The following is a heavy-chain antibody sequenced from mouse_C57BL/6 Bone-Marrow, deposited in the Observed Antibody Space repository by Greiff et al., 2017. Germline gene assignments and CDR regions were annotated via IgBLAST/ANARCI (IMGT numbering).Heavy chain of an antibody. Sequence: EVQLVESEGGLVQPGSSMKLSCTASGFTFSDYYMAWVRPFPETGLEWVANINYDGSSTYYLDSLKSHFIISSDNAKNILYLQRSSLKSEDTATYYCASGGNLDYWGQGTTLTVSS. V-gene: IGHV5-16*01. CDR2: INYDGSST. CDR1: GFTFSDYY. J-gene: IGHJ2*01. D-gene: IGHD2-1*01. CDR3: ASGGNLDY.